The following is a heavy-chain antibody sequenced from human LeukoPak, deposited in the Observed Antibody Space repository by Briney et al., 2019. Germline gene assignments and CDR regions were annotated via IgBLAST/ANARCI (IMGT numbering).Heavy chain of an antibody. CDR1: GYSISSGYY. D-gene: IGHD6-25*01. V-gene: IGHV4-38-2*02. J-gene: IGHJ3*02. Sequence: KPSETLSLTCTVSGYSISSGYYWGWIRQPPVKGLEWIGSIYHSGSTYYNPSLKSRVTISVDTSKNQFSLKLSSVTAADTAVYYCARDLRGYDAFDIWGQGTMVTVSS. CDR3: ARDLRGYDAFDI. CDR2: IYHSGST.